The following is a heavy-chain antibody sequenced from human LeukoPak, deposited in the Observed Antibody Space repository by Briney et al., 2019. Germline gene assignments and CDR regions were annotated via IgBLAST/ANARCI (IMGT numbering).Heavy chain of an antibody. V-gene: IGHV4-59*11. CDR2: IYYSGST. D-gene: IGHD3-16*02. J-gene: IGHJ5*02. CDR3: ARVKLSTLGNWFDP. Sequence: SETLSLTCTVSGGSISSHYWSWIRQPPGKGLEWIGYIYYSGSTNYNPSLKSRVTISVDTSKNQFSLKLSSVTAADTAVYYCARVKLSTLGNWFDPWGQGTLVTVYS. CDR1: GGSISSHY.